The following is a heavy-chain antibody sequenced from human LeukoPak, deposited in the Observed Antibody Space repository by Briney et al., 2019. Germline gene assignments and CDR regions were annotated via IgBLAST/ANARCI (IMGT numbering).Heavy chain of an antibody. V-gene: IGHV4-39*07. CDR2: IYYSGST. J-gene: IGHJ4*02. CDR3: ARDLNYDILTGYSRVGY. Sequence: SETLSLTCTVSGGSISSSSYYWGWIRQPPGKGLEWIGSIYYSGSTYYNPSLKSRVTISVDTSKNQFSLKLSSVTAADTAVYYCARDLNYDILTGYSRVGYWGQGTLVTVSS. D-gene: IGHD3-9*01. CDR1: GGSISSSSYY.